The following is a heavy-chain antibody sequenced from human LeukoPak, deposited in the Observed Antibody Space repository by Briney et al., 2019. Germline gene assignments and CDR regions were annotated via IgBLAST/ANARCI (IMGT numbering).Heavy chain of an antibody. CDR2: ISSSGSTI. V-gene: IGHV3-48*03. D-gene: IGHD3-9*01. CDR1: GFTFSSYA. J-gene: IGHJ4*02. CDR3: ARGYDILTGHTFFDY. Sequence: GGSLRLSCAASGFTFSSYAMSWVRQAPGKGLEWVSYISSSGSTIYYADSVKGRFTISRDNAKNSLYLQMNSLGAEDTAVYYCARGYDILTGHTFFDYWGQGTLVTVSS.